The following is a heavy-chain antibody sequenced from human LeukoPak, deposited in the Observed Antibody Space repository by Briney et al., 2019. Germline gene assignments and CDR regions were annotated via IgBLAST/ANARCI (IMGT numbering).Heavy chain of an antibody. CDR1: GFTFSSYA. V-gene: IGHV3-23*01. D-gene: IGHD3-9*01. Sequence: GGSLRLSCSASGFTFSSYAMSWVRQAPGKGLEWVSTIGDSGSSTYYADSVKGRFTISRDNSKNTLYLQMNSLRTEDTAVYYCAKAVYDVLTGIDYWGQETLVTVSS. CDR3: AKAVYDVLTGIDY. CDR2: IGDSGSST. J-gene: IGHJ4*02.